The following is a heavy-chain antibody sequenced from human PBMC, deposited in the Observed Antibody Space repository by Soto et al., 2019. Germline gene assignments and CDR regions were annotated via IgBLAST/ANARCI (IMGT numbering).Heavy chain of an antibody. V-gene: IGHV1-8*01. CDR2: MNPNSGNT. J-gene: IGHJ5*02. CDR1: GYTFTSYD. D-gene: IGHD3-3*01. Sequence: QVQLLQSGAEVKKPGASVKVSCKASGYTFTSYDINWVRQATGQGLEWMGWMNPNSGNTGYAQKFPGRVTMTRNTSISTAYMEMSSLRSEDTAVYYCARGLEWSRSLDPWGQGTLVTVSS. CDR3: ARGLEWSRSLDP.